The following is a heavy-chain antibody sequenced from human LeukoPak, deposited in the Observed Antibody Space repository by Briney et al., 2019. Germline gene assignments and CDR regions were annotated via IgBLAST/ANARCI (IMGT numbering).Heavy chain of an antibody. CDR3: ARDVDTAMPISDY. J-gene: IGHJ4*02. D-gene: IGHD5-18*01. Sequence: GGSLRLSCAASGLTFSIYAMSWFGQAPGKGREWLANIKQDGSEKYYVDSVKGRFTISRDNAKNSLYLQMNSLRAEDTAVYYCARDVDTAMPISDYWGQGTLVTVSS. CDR1: GLTFSIYA. CDR2: IKQDGSEK. V-gene: IGHV3-7*01.